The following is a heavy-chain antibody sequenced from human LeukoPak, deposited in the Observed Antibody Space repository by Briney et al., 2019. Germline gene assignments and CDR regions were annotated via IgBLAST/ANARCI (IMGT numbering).Heavy chain of an antibody. CDR1: GFTFSSHS. J-gene: IGHJ3*02. CDR3: ARRAYCGGDCYYSDAFDI. CDR2: ISSSSSYI. Sequence: PGGSLRLSCAASGFTFSSHSMNWVRQAPGKGLEWVSSISSSSSYIYYADSVKGRFTISRDNAKNSLYLQMNSLRAEDTAVYYCARRAYCGGDCYYSDAFDIWGQGTMVTVSS. V-gene: IGHV3-21*01. D-gene: IGHD2-21*02.